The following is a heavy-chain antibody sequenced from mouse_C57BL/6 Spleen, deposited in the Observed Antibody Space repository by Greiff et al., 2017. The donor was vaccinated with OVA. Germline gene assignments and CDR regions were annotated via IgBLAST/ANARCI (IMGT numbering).Heavy chain of an antibody. J-gene: IGHJ2*01. CDR3: ARLAITTVVGPFDY. CDR1: GYTFTSYW. D-gene: IGHD1-1*01. Sequence: QVQLQQSGAELAKPGASVKLSCKASGYTFTSYWMHWVKQRPGQGLEWIGYINPSSGYTKYKQKFKDKATLTADKSSSKAYMQLSSLTYEDSAVYYCARLAITTVVGPFDYWGQGTTLTVSS. CDR2: INPSSGYT. V-gene: IGHV1-7*01.